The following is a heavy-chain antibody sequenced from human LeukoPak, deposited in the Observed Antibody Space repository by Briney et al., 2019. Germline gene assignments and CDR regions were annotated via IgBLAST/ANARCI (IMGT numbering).Heavy chain of an antibody. J-gene: IGHJ4*02. V-gene: IGHV1-18*01. CDR3: ARNVIVGAVFDN. CDR2: ISAYNGNT. Sequence: ASVKVSCTASGYTFTSYGINWVRQAPGQGLEWMGWISAYNGNTNYAQKLQGRVTMTTDTTANTAYMELRSLRSDDTAVYYCARNVIVGAVFDNWGQGTLVTVSS. D-gene: IGHD1-26*01. CDR1: GYTFTSYG.